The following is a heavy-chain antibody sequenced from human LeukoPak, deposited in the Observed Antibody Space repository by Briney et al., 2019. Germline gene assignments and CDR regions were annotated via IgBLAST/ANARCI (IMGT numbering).Heavy chain of an antibody. CDR3: AIFGSRTWYNGAFDI. V-gene: IGHV4-34*12. CDR2: NVHSGNT. Sequence: SETLSLLCALYGGSLSGYYWSWIRQPPGKGLEWIGENVHSGNTKHNPSLKSRVTILVDTSKNQFSLNLTSVTAADTAVYCCAIFGSRTWYNGAFDIWGQGTMVTVAS. CDR1: GGSLSGYY. J-gene: IGHJ3*02. D-gene: IGHD1-1*01.